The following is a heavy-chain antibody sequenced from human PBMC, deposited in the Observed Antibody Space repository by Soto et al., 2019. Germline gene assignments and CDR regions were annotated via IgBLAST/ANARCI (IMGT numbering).Heavy chain of an antibody. Sequence: SETLSLTCTVSGGSISSYYWNWIRQPPGKGLEWIGYIYNSGNTNYNPSLRSRATISVDTSKNQFSLKLTSVTAADTAVYYCAAPPRYWGQGTLVTVSS. J-gene: IGHJ4*02. CDR3: AAPPRY. CDR2: IYNSGNT. D-gene: IGHD6-6*01. V-gene: IGHV4-59*01. CDR1: GGSISSYY.